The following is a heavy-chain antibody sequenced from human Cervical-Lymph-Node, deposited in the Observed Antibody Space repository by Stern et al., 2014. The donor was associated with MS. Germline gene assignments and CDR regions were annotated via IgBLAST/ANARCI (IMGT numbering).Heavy chain of an antibody. CDR3: AREGVTGNTRGFES. D-gene: IGHD2-21*02. V-gene: IGHV4-31*11. J-gene: IGHJ4*02. CDR1: GGSVSSADHY. Sequence: VQLVESGPGLVKPSQTLSLTCAVSGGSVSSADHYWSWIRQRPGKDLEWIVYLHYSGSTYYNPSLRSRVTISVDTSKNQFSLRLNSVTGADTAVYFCAREGVTGNTRGFESWGRGTLVTVSS. CDR2: LHYSGST.